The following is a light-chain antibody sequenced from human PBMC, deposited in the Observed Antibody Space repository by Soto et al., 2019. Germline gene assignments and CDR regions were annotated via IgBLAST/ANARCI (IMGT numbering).Light chain of an antibody. CDR3: QQLNSYPQT. V-gene: IGKV1-9*01. J-gene: IGKJ5*01. Sequence: IQLTQSPSSLSASVGDRVTITCQASRGISSYLAWYQQKPGKPPKPLVYSASTLQSGVPSRFSGSGSGPDFTLTISSLQPEDSATYFCQQLNSYPQTFGQGTRLEIK. CDR2: SAS. CDR1: RGISSY.